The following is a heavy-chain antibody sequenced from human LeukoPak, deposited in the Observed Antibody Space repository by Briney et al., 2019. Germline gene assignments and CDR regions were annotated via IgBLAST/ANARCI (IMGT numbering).Heavy chain of an antibody. V-gene: IGHV4-59*08. J-gene: IGHJ4*02. CDR1: GGSFSGYY. CDR3: ARHGDYYDSSVSSQIDY. Sequence: PSETLSLTCAVYGGSFSGYYWSWIRQPPGKGLEWIGYIYYSGSTNYNPSLKSRVTISVDTSKNQFSLKLSSVTAADTAVYYCARHGDYYDSSVSSQIDYWGQGTLVTVSS. CDR2: IYYSGST. D-gene: IGHD3-22*01.